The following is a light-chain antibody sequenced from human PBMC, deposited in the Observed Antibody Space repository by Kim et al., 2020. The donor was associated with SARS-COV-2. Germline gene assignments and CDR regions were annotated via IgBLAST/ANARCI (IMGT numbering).Light chain of an antibody. J-gene: IGLJ1*01. V-gene: IGLV1-44*01. Sequence: GQRVTISCSGSRSNIGSNPVDWYQQLPGTAPTLLIYNNNERPSGVPDRFSGSRSGTSASLAISGLHSADEADFYCAAWDDSLNAKVFGSGTKVTVL. CDR3: AAWDDSLNAKV. CDR1: RSNIGSNP. CDR2: NNN.